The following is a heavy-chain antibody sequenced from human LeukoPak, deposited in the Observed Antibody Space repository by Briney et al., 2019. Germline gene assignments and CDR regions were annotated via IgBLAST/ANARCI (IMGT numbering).Heavy chain of an antibody. CDR2: INPSGGST. J-gene: IGHJ4*02. CDR1: GYTFTSYY. CDR3: ASNLLGYRSGGSCYGDY. D-gene: IGHD2-15*01. V-gene: IGHV1-46*01. Sequence: ASVKVSCKASGYTFTSYYMHWVRQAPGQGLEWMGIINPSGGSTSYAQKFQGRVTMTRDMSTSTVYMELSSLRSEDTAVYYCASNLLGYRSGGSCYGDYWGQGTLVTVSS.